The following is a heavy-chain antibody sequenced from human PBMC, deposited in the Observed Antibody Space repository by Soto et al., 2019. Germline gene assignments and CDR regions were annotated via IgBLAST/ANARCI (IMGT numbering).Heavy chain of an antibody. CDR3: ATSVGGAFDY. Sequence: QVQLVQSGAEVKKPGSSVKVSCKASGGSFSSYSISWVRQAPGQGLEWMGGIIPILDTTKYAQNFQGRVTITAQRTPSTADMELSSLGCVVTALYYCATSVGGAFDYWGQGTLVTVSS. CDR2: IIPILDTT. J-gene: IGHJ4*02. CDR1: GGSFSSYS. V-gene: IGHV1-69*06. D-gene: IGHD1-26*01.